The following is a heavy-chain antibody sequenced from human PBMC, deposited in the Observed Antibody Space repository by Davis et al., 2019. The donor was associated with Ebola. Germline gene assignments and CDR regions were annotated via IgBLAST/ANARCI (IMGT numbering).Heavy chain of an antibody. V-gene: IGHV1-58*01. CDR3: AANLPPARAFDI. J-gene: IGHJ3*02. CDR1: GFTFTSPA. CDR2: IVVGSGNT. Sequence: SVKVSCKASGFTFTSPAVQWVRQARGQRLEWIGWIVVGSGNTNYAQKFQERVTITRDMSTSTAYMELSSLRSEDTAVYYCAANLPPARAFDIWGQGTMVTVSS.